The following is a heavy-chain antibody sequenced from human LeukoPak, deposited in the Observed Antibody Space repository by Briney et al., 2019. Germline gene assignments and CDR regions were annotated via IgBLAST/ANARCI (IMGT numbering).Heavy chain of an antibody. CDR3: ASLLSPQFDY. D-gene: IGHD1-26*01. CDR2: INHSGST. V-gene: IGHV4-34*01. CDR1: GGSFSGYY. Sequence: PSETLSLTCGVYGGSFSGYYWGWIRQPPGKGLEWIGEINHSGSTNYNPSLRSRVTISVDTSKNQFSLKLSSVTAADTAVYYCASLLSPQFDYWGQGTLVTVSS. J-gene: IGHJ4*02.